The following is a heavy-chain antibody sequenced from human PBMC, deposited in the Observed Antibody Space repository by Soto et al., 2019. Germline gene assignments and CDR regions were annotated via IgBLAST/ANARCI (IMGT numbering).Heavy chain of an antibody. V-gene: IGHV1-18*04. CDR1: GYTFITYC. CDR2: ISAYNGNT. J-gene: IGHJ4*02. D-gene: IGHD3-22*01. CDR3: ARDSSYYYDSSRYLPFDY. Sequence: RASVNVSCKSSGYTFITYCISWVRQAPGQGLEWMGWISAYNGNTNYAQSVQGRVTMTTDTSASTAYMEMRSLRSDDTAVYYCARDSSYYYDSSRYLPFDYWGQGTLVTVSS.